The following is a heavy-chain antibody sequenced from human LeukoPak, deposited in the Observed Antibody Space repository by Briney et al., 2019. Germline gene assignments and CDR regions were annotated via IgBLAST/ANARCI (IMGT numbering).Heavy chain of an antibody. J-gene: IGHJ6*02. CDR2: ISSSGSTI. D-gene: IGHD3-22*01. V-gene: IGHV3-48*03. CDR3: ARDCPCGNGYLDYYYGMDV. Sequence: GGSLRLSCAASGFTFSSYEMNWVRQAPGKGLEWVSYISSSGSTIYYADSVKGRFTISRDNAKNSLYLQMNSLRAEDTAVYYCARDCPCGNGYLDYYYGMDVWGQGTTVTVSS. CDR1: GFTFSSYE.